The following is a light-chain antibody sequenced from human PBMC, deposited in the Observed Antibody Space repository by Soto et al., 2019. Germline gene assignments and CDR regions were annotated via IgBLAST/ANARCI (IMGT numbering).Light chain of an antibody. Sequence: EGVFTPSPGTLSLSPGEGATPSRRASQSVVTSYLAWYQQKYGQSPRLLIYGALYRAPGIPDRFSGSESGTGFTLTISSLEPEDFAVYYCQQYVSSPRTFGQGTKVDIK. J-gene: IGKJ1*01. CDR3: QQYVSSPRT. CDR1: QSVVTSY. V-gene: IGKV3-20*01. CDR2: GAL.